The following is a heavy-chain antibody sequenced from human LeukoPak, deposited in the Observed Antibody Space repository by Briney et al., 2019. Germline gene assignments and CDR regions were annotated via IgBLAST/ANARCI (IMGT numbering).Heavy chain of an antibody. D-gene: IGHD3-22*01. J-gene: IGHJ4*02. Sequence: GGSLRLSCAVSGITLSNYAMTWVRQAPGKGLEWVAGISGSGGGTNYADSVKGGFTIYRDNYKNTLYLQMNSLGAEDTAVYFCAKRGVVIRVILVGFHKEAYYFDSWGQGALVTVSS. CDR3: AKRGVVIRVILVGFHKEAYYFDS. CDR1: GITLSNYA. V-gene: IGHV3-23*01. CDR2: ISGSGGGT.